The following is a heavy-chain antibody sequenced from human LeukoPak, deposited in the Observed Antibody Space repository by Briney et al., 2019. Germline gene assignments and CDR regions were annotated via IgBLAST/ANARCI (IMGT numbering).Heavy chain of an antibody. Sequence: ALTLSCPGSGLTFSKYAMSWVRQAPGKELDGVSAISVRGSGTYYAGLGKGRFTISRDNFKDTLVLQMNRLRAEETAVYYWAKDIAEGYSFGSIEQDYGGQGTLVTVS. D-gene: IGHD5-18*01. CDR2: ISVRGSGT. CDR3: AKDIAEGYSFGSIEQDY. J-gene: IGHJ4*02. V-gene: IGHV3-23*01. CDR1: GLTFSKYA.